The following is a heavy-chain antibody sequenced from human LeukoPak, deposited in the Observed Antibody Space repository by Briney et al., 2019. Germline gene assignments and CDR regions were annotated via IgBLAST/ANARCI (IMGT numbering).Heavy chain of an antibody. J-gene: IGHJ2*01. CDR2: NSGGST. CDR3: ALDQVVPAATLGYFDL. CDR1: GFTFSSYA. D-gene: IGHD2-2*01. V-gene: IGHV3-21*01. Sequence: GGSLRLSCAASGFTFSSYAVYWVRQAPGKGLEWVSSNSGGSTYYADSVKGRFTISRDNAKNSLYLQMNSLRAEDTAAYYCALDQVVPAATLGYFDLWGRGTLATVSS.